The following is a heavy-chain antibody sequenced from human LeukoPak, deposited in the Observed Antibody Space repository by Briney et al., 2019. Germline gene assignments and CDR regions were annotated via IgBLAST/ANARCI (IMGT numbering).Heavy chain of an antibody. CDR2: IGSTGSNT. D-gene: IGHD4-17*01. Sequence: GGSLRLSCAASGFTFSSYAMSWVRQAPGKGLEWVATIGSTGSNTYYTDSVKGRFTIFRVNSKNTLYLQINGLRADDTAVYYCAKSMSTVTTSTFWGQGTLVTVSS. J-gene: IGHJ4*02. CDR1: GFTFSSYA. CDR3: AKSMSTVTTSTF. V-gene: IGHV3-23*01.